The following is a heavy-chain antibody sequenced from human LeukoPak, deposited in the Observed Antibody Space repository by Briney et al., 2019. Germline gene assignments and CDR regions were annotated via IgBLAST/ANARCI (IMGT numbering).Heavy chain of an antibody. CDR1: GFTFSSYS. CDR2: ISSSSSYI. Sequence: GGSLRLSCAASGFTFSSYSMNWVRQAPGKGLEWVSSISSSSSYIYYADSVKGRFTISRDNAKNSLYLQMNSLRAEGTAVYYCARDLVRYSSGWQNFDYWGQGTLVTVSS. J-gene: IGHJ4*02. D-gene: IGHD6-19*01. V-gene: IGHV3-21*01. CDR3: ARDLVRYSSGWQNFDY.